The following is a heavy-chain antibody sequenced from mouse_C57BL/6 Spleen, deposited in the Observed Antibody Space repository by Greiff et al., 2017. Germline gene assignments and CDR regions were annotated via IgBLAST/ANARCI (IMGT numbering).Heavy chain of an antibody. D-gene: IGHD1-1*01. Sequence: QVQLQQSGTELVKPGASVKLSCKASGYTFTSYWMHWVKQRPGQGLEWIGNINPSNGGTNYNEKFKSKATLTVDKSSSTAYMQLSSLTSEDSAVYYCAREGFRRYYFDYWGQGTTLTVSS. J-gene: IGHJ2*01. V-gene: IGHV1-53*01. CDR1: GYTFTSYW. CDR3: AREGFRRYYFDY. CDR2: INPSNGGT.